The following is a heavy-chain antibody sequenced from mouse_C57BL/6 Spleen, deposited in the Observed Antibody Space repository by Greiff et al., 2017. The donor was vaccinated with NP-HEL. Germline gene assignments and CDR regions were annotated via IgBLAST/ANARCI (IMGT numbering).Heavy chain of an antibody. D-gene: IGHD1-1*01. CDR3: ARRYYGRSYNYFDY. CDR2: ISSGGSYP. CDR1: GFTFSSYG. Sequence: EVHLVESGGDLVKPGGSLKLSCAASGFTFSSYGMSWVRQTPDKRLEWVATISSGGSYPYYPDSVKGRFTISRDHAKNTLYLQMSSLKSEDTAMYYCARRYYGRSYNYFDYWGQGTTLTVAA. J-gene: IGHJ2*01. V-gene: IGHV5-6*01.